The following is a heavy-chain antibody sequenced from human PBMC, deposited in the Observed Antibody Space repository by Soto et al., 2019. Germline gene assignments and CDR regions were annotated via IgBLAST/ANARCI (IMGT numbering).Heavy chain of an antibody. CDR3: FFQAEDGIRDTVPVSAFLLNRSSDL. D-gene: IGHD2-15*01. Sequence: GKGLAWVSRIKRDGSGTYYADSVKGRLTISRDNAKNTLYLQMNSLRAEDTAVYFFFFQAEDGIRDTVPVSAFLLNRSSDL. CDR2: IKRDGSGT. J-gene: IGHJ2*01. V-gene: IGHV3-74*01.